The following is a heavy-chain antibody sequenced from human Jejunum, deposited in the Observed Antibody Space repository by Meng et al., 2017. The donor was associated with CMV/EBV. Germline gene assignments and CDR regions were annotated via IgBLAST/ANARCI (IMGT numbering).Heavy chain of an antibody. D-gene: IGHD5/OR15-5a*01. CDR2: VFYSGTT. CDR3: ARDYSVHGWHKWFDP. V-gene: IGHV4-39*07. CDR1: GGSITTSAYY. J-gene: IGHJ5*02. Sequence: GGSITTSAYYWAWVRQAPGKGPEWIAGVFYSGTTYYNPSLKSRVTMSVDTSTNQFFLNLYSMTAADTAVYYCARDYSVHGWHKWFDPWGQGILVTVSS.